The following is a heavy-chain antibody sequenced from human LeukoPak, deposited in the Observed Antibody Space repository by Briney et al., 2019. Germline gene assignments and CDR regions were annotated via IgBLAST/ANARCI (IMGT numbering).Heavy chain of an antibody. CDR1: GGTFSSYA. V-gene: IGHV1-69*01. Sequence: SVKVSCKASGGTFSSYAISWVRQAPGQGLEWMGGIIPIFGTANYAQKFQGRVTITADESTSTAYMELSSLRSEDTAVYYCARNYYDSSGYSPFDYWGQGTLVTVSS. CDR3: ARNYYDSSGYSPFDY. CDR2: IIPIFGTA. D-gene: IGHD3-22*01. J-gene: IGHJ4*02.